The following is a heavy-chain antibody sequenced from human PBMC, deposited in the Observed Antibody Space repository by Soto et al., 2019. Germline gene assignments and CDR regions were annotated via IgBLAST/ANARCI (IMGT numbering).Heavy chain of an antibody. J-gene: IGHJ4*02. Sequence: QITLKESGPTLVKPTQTLTLTCTFSGFSLSTSGVGVGWIRQPPGKALDWLALIYWDDAKRSSPSLESRLTITNDTSKNQVVLTMTNMDPVDTAAYYCAHRDLEYDSSSPFDYWGRGALVTVSS. D-gene: IGHD6-6*01. CDR3: AHRDLEYDSSSPFDY. CDR1: GFSLSTSGVG. V-gene: IGHV2-5*02. CDR2: IYWDDAK.